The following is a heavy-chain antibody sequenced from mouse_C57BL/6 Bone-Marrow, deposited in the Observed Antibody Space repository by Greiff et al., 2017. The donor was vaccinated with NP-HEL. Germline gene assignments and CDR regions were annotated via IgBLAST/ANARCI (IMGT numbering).Heavy chain of an antibody. V-gene: IGHV7-1*01. J-gene: IGHJ3*01. CDR3: ARDAPGAWCAY. CDR1: GFTFSDFY. CDR2: SRNKANDYTT. Sequence: LVESGGGLVQSGRSLRLSCATSGFTFSDFYMEWVRQAPGKGLEWIAASRNKANDYTTEYSASVKGRFIVSRDTSQSILYLQMNALRAEDTAIYYCARDAPGAWCAYWGQGTLVTVSA.